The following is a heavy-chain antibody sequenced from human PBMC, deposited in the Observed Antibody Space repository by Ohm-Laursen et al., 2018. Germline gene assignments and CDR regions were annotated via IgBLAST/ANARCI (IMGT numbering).Heavy chain of an antibody. V-gene: IGHV3-9*01. J-gene: IGHJ4*02. CDR3: AKDMGNDYGIDY. D-gene: IGHD4-17*01. CDR2: ISWNSGSI. CDR1: GFTFADYA. Sequence: SLRLSCAASGFTFADYAMHWVRQAPGKGLEWVSGISWNSGSIGYADSVKGRFTISRDNAKNSLYLQMNSLRAEDTALYYCAKDMGNDYGIDYWGQGTLVTVSS.